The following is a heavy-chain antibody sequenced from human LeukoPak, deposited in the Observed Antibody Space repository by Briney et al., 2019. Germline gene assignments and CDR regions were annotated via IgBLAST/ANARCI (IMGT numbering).Heavy chain of an antibody. D-gene: IGHD6-19*01. J-gene: IGHJ4*02. Sequence: GGSLRLSCAASGFTFSSYGMHWVRQAPGKGLEWVAFIRYDGSNKYYADSVKGRFTISGDNSKNTLYLQMNSLRAEDTAVYYCALLRGIAVAGTTFDYWGQGTLVTVSS. CDR3: ALLRGIAVAGTTFDY. CDR1: GFTFSSYG. CDR2: IRYDGSNK. V-gene: IGHV3-30*02.